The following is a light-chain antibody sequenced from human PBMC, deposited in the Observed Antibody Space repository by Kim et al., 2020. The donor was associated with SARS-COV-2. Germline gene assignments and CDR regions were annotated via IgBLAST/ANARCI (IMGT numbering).Light chain of an antibody. CDR1: QSISSY. V-gene: IGKV1-39*01. CDR2: GAS. CDR3: QQSYSTPLT. J-gene: IGKJ4*01. Sequence: SASVGDRVTITCRASQSISSYLNWYQQKPGKAPKLLIYGASSLQSGVPSRFSGSGSGTDFTLIISSLQPEDFATYYCQQSYSTPLTFGGGTKVEI.